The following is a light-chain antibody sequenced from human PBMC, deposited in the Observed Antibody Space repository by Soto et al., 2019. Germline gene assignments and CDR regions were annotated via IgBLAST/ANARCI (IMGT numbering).Light chain of an antibody. V-gene: IGKV3-11*01. CDR1: QSVSNF. CDR3: QHRSSWPIT. J-gene: IGKJ5*01. Sequence: EIVLTQSPATLSLSPGERATLSCRASQSVSNFLAWYLQRPGQAPRLLIFDASKRAAGVPARFSGSGSGTDFTLTISILEPEDFAVYYCQHRSSWPITFGQGTRLEIK. CDR2: DAS.